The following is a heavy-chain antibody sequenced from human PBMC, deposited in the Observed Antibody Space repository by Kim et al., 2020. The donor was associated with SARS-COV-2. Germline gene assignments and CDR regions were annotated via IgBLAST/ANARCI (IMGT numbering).Heavy chain of an antibody. CDR3: ARSPCGGDCYSGSDY. D-gene: IGHD2-21*02. Sequence: SETLSLTCTVSGGSIGSHYWSWIRQPPGKGLEWIGYIYYSGTTNYNPSLKSRVTISSDRSKNQFSLKLTSVTAADTAVYYRARSPCGGDCYSGSDYWGQG. CDR1: GGSIGSHY. J-gene: IGHJ4*02. CDR2: IYYSGTT. V-gene: IGHV4-59*11.